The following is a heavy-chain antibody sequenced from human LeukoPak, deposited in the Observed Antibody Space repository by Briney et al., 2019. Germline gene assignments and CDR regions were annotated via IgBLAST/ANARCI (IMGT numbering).Heavy chain of an antibody. D-gene: IGHD2-2*01. CDR2: ISSNGGST. Sequence: PGGSLRLSCSASGFTFSSYAMHWVRQAPGKGLEYVSAISSNGGSTYYADSVKDRFTISRDNSKNTLYLQMRSLRAEDTAVYYCVKSPSPVPAAVIFDNWGQGTLVTVSS. J-gene: IGHJ4*02. CDR1: GFTFSSYA. V-gene: IGHV3-64D*06. CDR3: VKSPSPVPAAVIFDN.